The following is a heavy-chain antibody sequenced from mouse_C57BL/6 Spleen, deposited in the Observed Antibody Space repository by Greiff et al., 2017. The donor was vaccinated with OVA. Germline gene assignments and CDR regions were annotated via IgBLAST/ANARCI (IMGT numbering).Heavy chain of an antibody. D-gene: IGHD1-1*01. Sequence: QVQLQQSGPELVKPGASVKISCKASGYAFGSSWMNWVKQGPGKGLGWIGRIYPGDGDTNYNGKFKGKATLTADKSSSTAYMQLSSLTSEDSAVYFCARYAVAGYYFDYWGQGTTLTVSS. J-gene: IGHJ2*01. CDR2: IYPGDGDT. CDR3: ARYAVAGYYFDY. V-gene: IGHV1-82*01. CDR1: GYAFGSSW.